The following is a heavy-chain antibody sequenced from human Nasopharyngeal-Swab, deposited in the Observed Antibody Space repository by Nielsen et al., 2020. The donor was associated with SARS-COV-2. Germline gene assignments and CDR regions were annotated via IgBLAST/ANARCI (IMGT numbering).Heavy chain of an antibody. V-gene: IGHV1-2*06. J-gene: IGHJ4*02. CDR3: ARMAVAGTGDY. D-gene: IGHD6-19*01. CDR1: GDTFTGYY. CDR2: INPNSGGT. Sequence: ASVKVSWKASGDTFTGYYMHWVRQAPGQGLEWMGRINPNSGGTNYAQKFQGRVTMTRDTSISTAYMELSRLRSDDTAVYYCARMAVAGTGDYWGQGTLVTVSS.